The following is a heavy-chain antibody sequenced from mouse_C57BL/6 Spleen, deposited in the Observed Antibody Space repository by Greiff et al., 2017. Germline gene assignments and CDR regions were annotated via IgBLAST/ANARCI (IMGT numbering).Heavy chain of an antibody. V-gene: IGHV1-78*01. J-gene: IGHJ3*01. CDR3: AREGDNYGVWFAY. Sequence: VQLQQSDAELVKPGASVKISCKVSGYTFTDHTIHWMKQRPEQGLEWIGYIYPRDGSTKYNEKFKGKATLTADKSSSTAYMQLNSLTSEDSAVYFWAREGDNYGVWFAYWGQGTLVTVSA. CDR1: GYTFTDHT. CDR2: IYPRDGST. D-gene: IGHD2-12*01.